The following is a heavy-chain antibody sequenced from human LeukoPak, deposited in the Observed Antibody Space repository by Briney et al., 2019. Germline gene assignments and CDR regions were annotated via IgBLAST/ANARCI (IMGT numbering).Heavy chain of an antibody. CDR3: ARLAYGSGWFPGYFDY. CDR2: IYPSDSDT. V-gene: IGHV5-51*01. CDR1: GYTFTTYW. J-gene: IGHJ4*02. Sequence: GESLKISCKGSGYTFTTYWIGWVRQMPGKGLEWMGIIYPSDSDTRYSPSFQGQVTISVDKSISTAYLKWSSLKASDTATYYCARLAYGSGWFPGYFDYWGQGTLVTVSS. D-gene: IGHD6-19*01.